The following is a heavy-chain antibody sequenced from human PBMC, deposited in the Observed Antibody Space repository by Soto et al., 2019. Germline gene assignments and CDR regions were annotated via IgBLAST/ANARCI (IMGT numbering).Heavy chain of an antibody. CDR2: ISGSGGST. V-gene: IGHV3-23*01. CDR3: AKSYGGGSCYGY. J-gene: IGHJ4*02. CDR1: GFTFSSYA. Sequence: EVQLLESGGGLAQPGGSLRLSCAASGFTFSSYAMSWVRQAPGTGLGWVSAISGSGGSTYYADSVKGRFTISRDNSKNTLYLQMNSLTAEDTAVYYCAKSYGGGSCYGYWGQGTLVTVSS. D-gene: IGHD2-15*01.